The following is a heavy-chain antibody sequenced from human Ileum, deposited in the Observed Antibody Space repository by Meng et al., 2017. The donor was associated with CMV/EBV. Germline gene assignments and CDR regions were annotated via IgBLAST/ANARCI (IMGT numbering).Heavy chain of an antibody. Sequence: YTFTSYYMNWVRQAPGQGLEWMGIINPSGDSTSYAQKFQGRVTMTRDTSTSTVYMELSSLRSEDTAVYYCARGGTPLYSSSSETDYWGQGTLVTVSS. CDR2: INPSGDST. CDR1: YTFTSYY. V-gene: IGHV1-46*01. J-gene: IGHJ4*02. CDR3: ARGGTPLYSSSSETDY. D-gene: IGHD6-6*01.